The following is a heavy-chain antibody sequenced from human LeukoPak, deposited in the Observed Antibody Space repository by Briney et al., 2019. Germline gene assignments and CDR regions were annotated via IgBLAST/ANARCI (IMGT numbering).Heavy chain of an antibody. V-gene: IGHV3-43*01. CDR3: AKGGPGNYLDS. CDR1: GFTFDDFS. Sequence: GESLRLSCSASGFTFDDFSMHWVRQVPGKGLEWVSLISWDGGTTYYADSVKGRFSISRDNSKNSLYLQMNSLRTDDTALYYCAKGGPGNYLDSWGQGTLVTVSS. D-gene: IGHD3-16*01. CDR2: ISWDGGTT. J-gene: IGHJ4*02.